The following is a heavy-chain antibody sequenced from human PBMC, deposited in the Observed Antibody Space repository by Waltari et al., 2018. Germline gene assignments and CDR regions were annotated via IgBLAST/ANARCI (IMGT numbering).Heavy chain of an antibody. CDR1: GGSISSYY. V-gene: IGHV4-59*01. Sequence: QVQLQESGPGLVKPSETLSLTCTVSGGSISSYYWSWIRQPPGKGLEWIGYIYYSGSTNYNPSLKSRVTISVDTSKNQFSLKLSSVTAADTAVYYCAREGIAAAGTTFDYWGQGTLVTVSS. CDR2: IYYSGST. D-gene: IGHD6-13*01. J-gene: IGHJ4*02. CDR3: AREGIAAAGTTFDY.